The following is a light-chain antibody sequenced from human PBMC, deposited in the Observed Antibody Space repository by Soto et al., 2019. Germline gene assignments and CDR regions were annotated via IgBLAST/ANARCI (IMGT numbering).Light chain of an antibody. CDR3: QHYNPLHG. V-gene: IGKV3-15*01. J-gene: IGKJ2*01. CDR2: GAS. Sequence: EIVMTQSPATLSVSPGERATLSCRASQSVRTNLAWYQQKPGQAPRLLIYGASTRATGIPARFSGSGSETEFSLTISSLQSAVLAVCYCQHYNPLHGFGQGTQLESK. CDR1: QSVRTN.